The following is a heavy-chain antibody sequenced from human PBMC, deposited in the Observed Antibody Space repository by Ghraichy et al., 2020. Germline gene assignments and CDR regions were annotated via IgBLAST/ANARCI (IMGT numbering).Heavy chain of an antibody. CDR2: IYYSGRT. CDR3: ARQTIRDGYNYQRGDAFDI. V-gene: IGHV4-39*01. D-gene: IGHD5-24*01. J-gene: IGHJ3*02. CDR1: GGSISSSSYY. Sequence: SETLSLTCTVSGGSISSSSYYWGWIRQPPGKGLEWIGSIYYSGRTYYNPSLKSRVTISVDTSKNQFSLKLSSVTAADTAVYYCARQTIRDGYNYQRGDAFDIWGQGTMITVSS.